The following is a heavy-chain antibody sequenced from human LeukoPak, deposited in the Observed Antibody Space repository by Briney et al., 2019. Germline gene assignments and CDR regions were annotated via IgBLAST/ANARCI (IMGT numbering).Heavy chain of an antibody. CDR3: ARRQD. CDR2: ISYDGSNK. Sequence: GGSLRLSCAASGFTFSSYAMHWVRQAPGKGLEWVAVISYDGSNKYYADSVKGRFTISRDNSKNTLYLQMNSLRAEDTALYYCARRQDWGQGTLVTVSS. CDR1: GFTFSSYA. V-gene: IGHV3-30-3*01. J-gene: IGHJ4*02.